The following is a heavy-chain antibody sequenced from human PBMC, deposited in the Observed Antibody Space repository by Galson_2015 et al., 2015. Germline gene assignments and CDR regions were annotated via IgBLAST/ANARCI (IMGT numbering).Heavy chain of an antibody. D-gene: IGHD3-16*01. CDR1: GYGFSTHW. CDR2: IYPGGSDT. J-gene: IGHJ3*01. Sequence: QSGAEVKKPGESVTISCKGSGYGFSTHWIGWVRQMPGKGLEWMGIIYPGGSDTRYSPSFQGQVTISADKSITTAYLQWSRLRASDTAFYYCARQQRGGGAFDLWGQGTMVTVSS. V-gene: IGHV5-51*01. CDR3: ARQQRGGGAFDL.